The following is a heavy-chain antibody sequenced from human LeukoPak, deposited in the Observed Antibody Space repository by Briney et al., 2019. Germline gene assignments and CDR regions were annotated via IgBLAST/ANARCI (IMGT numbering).Heavy chain of an antibody. V-gene: IGHV4-59*01. Sequence: SETLSLTCTVSGGSISSYYWSWIRQPPGKGLEWIGYIYYSGSTNYNPSLKSRVTISVGTSKNQFSLKLSSVTAADTAVYYCARGDSGHYYYYGMDVWGQGTTVTVSS. CDR1: GGSISSYY. D-gene: IGHD1-26*01. J-gene: IGHJ6*02. CDR3: ARGDSGHYYYYGMDV. CDR2: IYYSGST.